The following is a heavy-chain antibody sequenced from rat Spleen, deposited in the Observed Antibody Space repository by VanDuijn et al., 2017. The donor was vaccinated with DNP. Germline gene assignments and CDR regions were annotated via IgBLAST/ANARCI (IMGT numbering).Heavy chain of an antibody. CDR3: ARLYRRAYVMDA. CDR2: ISYDGSST. CDR1: GFTFSDYN. D-gene: IGHD1-11*01. J-gene: IGHJ4*01. V-gene: IGHV5-7*01. Sequence: EVQLVESGGGLVQPGRSLKLSCAASGFTFSDYNMAWVRQAPKKGLEWVATISYDGSSTYYRDSVKGRFTISRDNAKSTLYLQMDSLRSEDTATYYCARLYRRAYVMDAWGQGASVTVSS.